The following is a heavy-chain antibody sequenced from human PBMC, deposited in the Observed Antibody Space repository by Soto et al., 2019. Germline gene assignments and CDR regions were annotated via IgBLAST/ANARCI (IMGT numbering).Heavy chain of an antibody. V-gene: IGHV3-23*01. Sequence: EVQLLESGGGLVQPGESLRLSCAASGFTFSSYAMSWVRQAPGKGLEWVSVISGSDDSTYYAGSVKGRFTISRDNSKNTLYLQMNSLRAEDTAVYDCAKRSSASTFAYWGQGTLVTVSS. J-gene: IGHJ4*02. CDR2: ISGSDDST. CDR1: GFTFSSYA. CDR3: AKRSSASTFAY. D-gene: IGHD6-6*01.